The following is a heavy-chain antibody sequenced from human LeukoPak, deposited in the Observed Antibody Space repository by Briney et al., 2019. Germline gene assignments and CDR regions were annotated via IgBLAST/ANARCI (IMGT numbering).Heavy chain of an antibody. CDR2: IIPIFGTA. CDR1: GGTFSSYA. CDR3: ARLPVVVAATPNWFDP. Sequence: GASVKVSCKASGGTFSSYAISWVRQAPGQGLEWMGGIIPIFGTANYAQKFQGRVTITADKSTSTAYMELSSLRSEDTAVYYCARLPVVVAATPNWFDPWGQGTPVTVSS. D-gene: IGHD2-15*01. V-gene: IGHV1-69*06. J-gene: IGHJ5*02.